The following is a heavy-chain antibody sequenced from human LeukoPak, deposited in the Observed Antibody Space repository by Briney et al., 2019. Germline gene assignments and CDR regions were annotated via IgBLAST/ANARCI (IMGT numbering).Heavy chain of an antibody. CDR1: GGSISSSSYY. CDR3: ARHYFWGSSPYIPFDY. Sequence: PSETLSLNCTVSGGSISSSSYYWGWTRQPPGKGLEWIGSISYSESTPHNPSLKSRVTISVDTSKNQFSLKLNSVTAADTAVYYCARHYFWGSSPYIPFDYWGNGIMVAVSS. V-gene: IGHV4-39*01. J-gene: IGHJ4*03. CDR2: ISYSEST. D-gene: IGHD3-16*01.